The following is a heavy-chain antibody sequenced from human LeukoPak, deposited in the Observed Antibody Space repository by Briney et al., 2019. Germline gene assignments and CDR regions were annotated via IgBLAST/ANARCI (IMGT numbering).Heavy chain of an antibody. CDR2: IYGAGST. D-gene: IGHD5/OR15-5a*01. J-gene: IGHJ4*02. CDR3: ARGQYSVYESSDC. V-gene: IGHV3-66*01. CDR1: GFTSIDY. Sequence: PGGSLRLSCAASGFTSIDYMSWVRQAPGRGLEWVSVIYGAGSTYYADSVKGRFTISRDNSKNTLYLQMNSLRAEDTAVYYCARGQYSVYESSDCWGQGTLVTVSS.